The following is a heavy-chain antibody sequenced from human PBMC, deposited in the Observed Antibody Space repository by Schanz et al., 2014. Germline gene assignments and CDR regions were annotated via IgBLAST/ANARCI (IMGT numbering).Heavy chain of an antibody. CDR2: IYNSGSA. V-gene: IGHV4-39*01. Sequence: QLQLQESGPGLVKPSETLSLTCTVSGGSIRRSTYYWGWIRQPPGKGREWVASIYNSGSAYYGPPPKSRVTISVETSKTQFSLRLNSVTASDTAVYYCVRQLLWFGESGVDTWGQGTLVVVSS. J-gene: IGHJ5*02. CDR3: VRQLLWFGESGVDT. CDR1: GGSIRRSTYY. D-gene: IGHD3-10*01.